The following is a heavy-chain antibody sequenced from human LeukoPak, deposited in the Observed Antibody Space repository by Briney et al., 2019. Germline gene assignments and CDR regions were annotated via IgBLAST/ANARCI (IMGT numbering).Heavy chain of an antibody. D-gene: IGHD6-6*01. J-gene: IGHJ5*02. CDR1: GYTFTGYY. CDR2: INPNSGGT. CDR3: ARGAPYSSSRGWFDP. V-gene: IGHV1-2*06. Sequence: ASVKVSCKASGYTFTGYYMHWVRQAPGQGLEWMGRINPNSGGTNYAQKFQGRVTMTRDTSISAAYMELSRLRSDDTAVYYCARGAPYSSSRGWFDPWGQGTLVTVSS.